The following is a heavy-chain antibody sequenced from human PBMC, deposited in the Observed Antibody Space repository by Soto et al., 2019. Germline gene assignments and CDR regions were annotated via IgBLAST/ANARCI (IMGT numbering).Heavy chain of an antibody. V-gene: IGHV3-21*01. Sequence: RGSCVASGCTCISYRMNWVHQSPGKRLEPFSSISSSSSYIYYADSVKGRFTISRDNAKNSPYLQMNSLRAEDTAVYYCARGGLAAAGPIYYYYGMDVWGQGTTVPVSS. J-gene: IGHJ6*02. CDR1: GCTCISYR. CDR3: ARGGLAAAGPIYYYYGMDV. CDR2: ISSSSSYI. D-gene: IGHD6-13*01.